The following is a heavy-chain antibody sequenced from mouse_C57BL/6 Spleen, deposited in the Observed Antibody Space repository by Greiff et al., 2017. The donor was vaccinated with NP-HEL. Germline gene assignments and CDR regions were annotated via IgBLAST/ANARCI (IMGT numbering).Heavy chain of an antibody. CDR2: ISDGGSYT. V-gene: IGHV5-4*01. J-gene: IGHJ2*01. Sequence: EVKLMESGGGLVKPGGSLKLSCAASGFTFSSYAMSWVRQTPEKRLEWVATISDGGSYTYYPDNVKGRFTISRDNAKNNLYLQMSHLKSEDTAMYYCARDYGSPYYYFDYWGQGTTLTVSS. CDR1: GFTFSSYA. CDR3: ARDYGSPYYYFDY. D-gene: IGHD1-1*01.